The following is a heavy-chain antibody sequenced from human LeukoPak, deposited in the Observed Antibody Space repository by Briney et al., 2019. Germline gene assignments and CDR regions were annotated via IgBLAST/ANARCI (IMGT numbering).Heavy chain of an antibody. J-gene: IGHJ3*02. CDR3: AKDQELYSYGRHDAFDI. Sequence: GGSLRLSCAASGFTLDDYAMHWVRQAPGKGLEWISGISLNSGSIGYPASAKGRFTISRDNAKNSMYLQMNSVSAEDTALYYCAKDQELYSYGRHDAFDIWGQGTMVTVSS. V-gene: IGHV3-9*01. CDR1: GFTLDDYA. CDR2: ISLNSGSI. D-gene: IGHD5-18*01.